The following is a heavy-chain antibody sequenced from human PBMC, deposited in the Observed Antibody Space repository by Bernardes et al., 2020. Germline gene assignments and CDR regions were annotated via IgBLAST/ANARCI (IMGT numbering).Heavy chain of an antibody. CDR3: ATLGTWSGSYSLWF. CDR1: GYTFTSYG. Sequence: ASMKVSCKASGYTFTSYGISWVRQAPGQGLEWMGWISAYNGNTNYAQKLQGRVTMTTDTSTSTAYMELRSLRSDDTAVYYCATLGTWSGSYSLWFWGQGTLVTVSS. CDR2: ISAYNGNT. D-gene: IGHD1-26*01. V-gene: IGHV1-18*01. J-gene: IGHJ4*02.